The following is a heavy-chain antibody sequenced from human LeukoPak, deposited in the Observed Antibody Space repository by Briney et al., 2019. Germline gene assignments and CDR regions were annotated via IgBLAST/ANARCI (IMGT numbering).Heavy chain of an antibody. J-gene: IGHJ3*02. CDR1: GFTFSRYA. Sequence: GGSLRLSCTASGFTFSRYAMMWLRQAPGKGLEWVAAIATDATLYADSVEGRFTISRDNSKNTVYLQMSSLRVEDTALYYCARDPNGDYIGAFEIWGQGTMVTVSS. CDR3: ARDPNGDYIGAFEI. D-gene: IGHD4-17*01. V-gene: IGHV3-23*01. CDR2: IATDAT.